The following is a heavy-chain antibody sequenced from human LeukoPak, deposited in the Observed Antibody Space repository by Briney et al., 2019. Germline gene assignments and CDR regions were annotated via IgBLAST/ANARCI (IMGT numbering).Heavy chain of an antibody. CDR1: GFTFSSYE. D-gene: IGHD6-13*01. CDR2: ISSSGSTI. V-gene: IGHV3-48*03. CDR3: ARELPTIIAAAGTVDY. J-gene: IGHJ4*02. Sequence: GGSLRLSCAASGFTFSSYEMNWVRQAPGKGLEWVSYISSSGSTIYYADSVKGRFTISRDNAKNSLYLQMNSLRAEDTAVYYCARELPTIIAAAGTVDYWGQGTLVTVSS.